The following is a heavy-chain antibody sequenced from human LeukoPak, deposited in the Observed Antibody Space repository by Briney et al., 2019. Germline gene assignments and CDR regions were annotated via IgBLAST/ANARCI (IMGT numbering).Heavy chain of an antibody. V-gene: IGHV1-2*02. CDR1: GYTFTGYY. CDR3: ARPTRRGYYPFWDSFDV. D-gene: IGHD3-3*01. Sequence: ASVKVSCKASGYTFTGYYMHWVRQAPGQGLEWMGWINPNSGGTNYARKFQGRVTMTRDTSISTVYMEMTRLTSDDTAVYYCARPTRRGYYPFWDSFDVWGQGTKVTVSS. J-gene: IGHJ3*01. CDR2: INPNSGGT.